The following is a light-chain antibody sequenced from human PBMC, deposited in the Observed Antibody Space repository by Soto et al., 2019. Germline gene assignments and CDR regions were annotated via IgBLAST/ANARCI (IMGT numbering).Light chain of an antibody. Sequence: EIMLTQSPGTLSLSPGERATLSCRASQSVRSNFLAWYQQKPGQAPRLLIYGASNRATGIPDRFSGSGSGTDFTLTITRLEPEDFAMYYCQQYGSSGTFGQGTKVDIK. J-gene: IGKJ1*01. CDR1: QSVRSNF. V-gene: IGKV3-20*01. CDR3: QQYGSSGT. CDR2: GAS.